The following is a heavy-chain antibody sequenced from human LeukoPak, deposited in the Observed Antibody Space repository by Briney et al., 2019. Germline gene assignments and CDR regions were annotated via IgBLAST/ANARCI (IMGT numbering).Heavy chain of an antibody. J-gene: IGHJ4*02. CDR3: ARETGYAYGRAPLDY. CDR2: IIPMSGTV. D-gene: IGHD5-18*01. CDR1: GGTFSTFG. Sequence: SVKVSCKASGGTFSTFGISWVRQAPGQGLEWMGGIIPMSGTVNNAQKFQGRVTITADKSTGTAYMELSSLRSDDTAVYYCARETGYAYGRAPLDYWGQGTLVTVSS. V-gene: IGHV1-69*06.